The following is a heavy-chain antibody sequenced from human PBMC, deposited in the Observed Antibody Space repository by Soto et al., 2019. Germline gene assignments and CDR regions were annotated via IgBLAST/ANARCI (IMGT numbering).Heavy chain of an antibody. V-gene: IGHV3-23*01. Sequence: VQLLESGGDLVQPGGSLRLSCAASGFTFSAYAMCWVRQPPGRGLEWVSTSGISAGETYYADSVKGRFTISRDNSKNTLSLQMNSLRAEDTAVYYCVKDTPAWIKVWGYDYWGQGTLVTVSS. J-gene: IGHJ4*02. CDR1: GFTFSAYA. CDR2: SGISAGET. CDR3: VKDTPAWIKVWGYDY. D-gene: IGHD3-16*01.